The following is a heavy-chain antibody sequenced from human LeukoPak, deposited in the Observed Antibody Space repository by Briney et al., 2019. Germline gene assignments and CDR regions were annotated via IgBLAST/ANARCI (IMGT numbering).Heavy chain of an antibody. J-gene: IGHJ4*02. CDR1: GYTFSNYY. D-gene: IGHD3-10*01. Sequence: ASVKVSCKASGYTFSNYYIHWVRQAPGQGLEWMGIIGGSTNYAQKFQGRVTITADESTSTAYMELSSLRSEDTAVYYCARDSGRGFGELFDYWGQGTLVTVSS. CDR2: IGGST. V-gene: IGHV1-46*01. CDR3: ARDSGRGFGELFDY.